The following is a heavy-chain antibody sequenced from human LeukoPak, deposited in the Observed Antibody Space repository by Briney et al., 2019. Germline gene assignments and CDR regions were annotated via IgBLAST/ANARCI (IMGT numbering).Heavy chain of an antibody. CDR3: ARGLGELSLYPTFDY. CDR1: GYTFTGYY. D-gene: IGHD3-16*02. J-gene: IGHJ4*02. Sequence: ASVKVSCKASGYTFTGYYMHWVRQAPGQGLEWMGWINPNSGGTNYAQKFQGWVTMTRDTSISTAYMELRSLRSDDTAVYYCARGLGELSLYPTFDYWGQGTLVTVSS. V-gene: IGHV1-2*04. CDR2: INPNSGGT.